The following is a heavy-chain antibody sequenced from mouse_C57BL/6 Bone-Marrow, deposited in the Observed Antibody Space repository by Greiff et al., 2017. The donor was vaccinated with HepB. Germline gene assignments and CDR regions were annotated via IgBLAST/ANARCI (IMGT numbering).Heavy chain of an antibody. CDR3: ARGDYDYLFAY. CDR1: GYTFTSYW. V-gene: IGHV1-50*01. Sequence: QVQLKQPGAELVKPGASVKLSCKASGYTFTSYWMQWVKQRPGQGLEWIGEIDPSDSYTNYNQKFKGKATLTVDTSSSTAYMQLSSLTSEDSAVYYCARGDYDYLFAYWGQGTLVTVSA. D-gene: IGHD2-4*01. CDR2: IDPSDSYT. J-gene: IGHJ3*01.